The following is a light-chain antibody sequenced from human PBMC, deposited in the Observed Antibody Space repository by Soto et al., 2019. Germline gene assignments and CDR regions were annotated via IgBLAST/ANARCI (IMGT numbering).Light chain of an antibody. CDR3: QQYNNWPPWT. V-gene: IGKV3-15*01. CDR1: QSVSSK. CDR2: GAS. J-gene: IGKJ1*01. Sequence: EIVMTQSPATLSVSPGGRAPLSCRASQSVSSKLAWYQQKPGQAPRLLIYGASTRATGIPARFSGSGSGTEFTLTISSLQSEDFAVYYCQQYNNWPPWTFGQGTKVDIK.